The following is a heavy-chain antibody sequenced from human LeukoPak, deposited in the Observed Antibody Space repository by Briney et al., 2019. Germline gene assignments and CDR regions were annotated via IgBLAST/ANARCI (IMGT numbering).Heavy chain of an antibody. CDR1: GYTXTGYY. V-gene: IGHV1-2*02. CDR2: INPNSGGT. J-gene: IGHJ4*02. Sequence: ASVKVSCKASGYTXTGYYMHWVRQAPGQGLEWMGWINPNSGGTNYAQKFQGRVTMTRDTSISTAHMELSRLRSDDTAVYYCARDSIPLGYCSSTSCYAGFDYWGQGTLVTVSS. CDR3: ARDSIPLGYCSSTSCYAGFDY. D-gene: IGHD2-2*01.